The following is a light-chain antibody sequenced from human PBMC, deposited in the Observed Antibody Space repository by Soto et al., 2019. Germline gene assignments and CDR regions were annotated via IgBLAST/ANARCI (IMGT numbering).Light chain of an antibody. CDR2: EVT. Sequence: QSALTQPASVSGSLGQSITISCTGTSSDVGGYDYVSWYQQHPGKAPKLMIYEVTNRPSGVSNRFSGSKSGNTASLTISGLQAEDEADYSCSSYTSISTYVFGTGTKFTVL. V-gene: IGLV2-14*01. CDR1: SSDVGGYDY. CDR3: SSYTSISTYV. J-gene: IGLJ1*01.